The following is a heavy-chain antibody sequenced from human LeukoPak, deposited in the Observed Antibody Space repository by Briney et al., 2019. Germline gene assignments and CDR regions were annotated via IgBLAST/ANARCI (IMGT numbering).Heavy chain of an antibody. CDR3: ARAAHFYSNAFDI. Sequence: GGSLRLSCAASGFTSSNYAMHWVRQAPGKGLEWVAFISSDESDKYYADSVKGRFTISRDNSKNTLFLQMYSLRDEDAAIYYCARAAHFYSNAFDIWGLGTMVTVSS. CDR2: ISSDESDK. V-gene: IGHV3-30*14. J-gene: IGHJ3*02. D-gene: IGHD6-13*01. CDR1: GFTSSNYA.